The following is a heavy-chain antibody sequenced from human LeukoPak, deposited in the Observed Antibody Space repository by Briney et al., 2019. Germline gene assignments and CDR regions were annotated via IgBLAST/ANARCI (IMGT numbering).Heavy chain of an antibody. Sequence: GGSLRLSCAASGFTFSSYGMHWVRQAPGKGLEWVAVISYDGSNKYYADSVKGRFTISRDNSKNTLYLQMNSLRAEDTAVYYCAKLFGGSYDFDYWGQGTLVTVSS. CDR3: AKLFGGSYDFDY. J-gene: IGHJ4*02. V-gene: IGHV3-30*18. CDR2: ISYDGSNK. D-gene: IGHD1-26*01. CDR1: GFTFSSYG.